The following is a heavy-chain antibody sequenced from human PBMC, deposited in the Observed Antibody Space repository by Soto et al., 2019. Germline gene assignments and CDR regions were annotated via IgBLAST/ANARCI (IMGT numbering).Heavy chain of an antibody. V-gene: IGHV1-46*01. D-gene: IGHD3-16*01. Sequence: GASVKVSCKASGYTFTSYYMHWVRQAPGQGLEWMGIINPSGGSTSYAQKFQGRVTIIADESTSTAYMELGSLRSEDTAVYYCARDLLGFGYTYADVWGQGTTVTVSS. CDR3: ARDLLGFGYTYADV. CDR1: GYTFTSYY. J-gene: IGHJ6*02. CDR2: INPSGGST.